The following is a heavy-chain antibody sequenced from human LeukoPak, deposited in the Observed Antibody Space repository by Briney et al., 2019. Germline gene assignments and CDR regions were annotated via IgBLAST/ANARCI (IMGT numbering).Heavy chain of an antibody. D-gene: IGHD6-19*01. CDR1: GFTFSSYA. Sequence: GGSLRLSCAASGFTFSSYAMHWVRQAPGKGLEWVAVISYDGSNKYYADSVKGRFTISRDNSKNTLYLQMNSLRAEDTAVYYCAKGVRGIAVAGSDYWGQGTLVTVSS. CDR3: AKGVRGIAVAGSDY. J-gene: IGHJ4*02. V-gene: IGHV3-30-3*01. CDR2: ISYDGSNK.